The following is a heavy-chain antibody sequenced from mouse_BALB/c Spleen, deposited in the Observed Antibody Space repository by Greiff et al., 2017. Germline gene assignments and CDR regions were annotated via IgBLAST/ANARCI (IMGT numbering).Heavy chain of an antibody. Sequence: EVKLMESGGDLVKPGGSLKLSCAASGFTFSSYGMSWVRQTPDKRLEWVATISSGGSYTYYPDSVKGRFTISRDNAKNTLYLQMSSLKSEDTAMYYCARRGTGSDYFDYWGQGTTLTVSS. V-gene: IGHV5-6*02. J-gene: IGHJ2*01. CDR2: ISSGGSYT. CDR1: GFTFSSYG. D-gene: IGHD4-1*01. CDR3: ARRGTGSDYFDY.